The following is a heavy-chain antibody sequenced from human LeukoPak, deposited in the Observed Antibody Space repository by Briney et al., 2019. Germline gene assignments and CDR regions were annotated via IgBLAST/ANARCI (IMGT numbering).Heavy chain of an antibody. V-gene: IGHV4-34*01. J-gene: IGHJ4*02. Sequence: PSETLSLTCAVYGGSFSGYYWSWIRQPPGKGLEWIGEINHSGSTNYNPSLKSRVTISVDTSKNQFSLKLSSVTAADTAVYYCARGPYYDSSGGYWGQGTLVTVSS. CDR3: ARGPYYDSSGGY. CDR2: INHSGST. CDR1: GGSFSGYY. D-gene: IGHD3-22*01.